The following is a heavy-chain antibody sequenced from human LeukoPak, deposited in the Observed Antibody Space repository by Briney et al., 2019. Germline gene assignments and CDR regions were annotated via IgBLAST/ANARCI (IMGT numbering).Heavy chain of an antibody. CDR1: GGSISSYY. CDR3: ARDWDDYGGNDPWFDP. CDR2: IYYSGST. Sequence: KPSETLSLTCAASGGSISSYYWSWIRQPPGKGLEWIGYIYYSGSTNYNPSLKSRVTISVDTSKNQFSLKLSSVTAADTAVYYCARDWDDYGGNDPWFDPWGQGTLVTVSS. J-gene: IGHJ5*02. D-gene: IGHD4-23*01. V-gene: IGHV4-59*01.